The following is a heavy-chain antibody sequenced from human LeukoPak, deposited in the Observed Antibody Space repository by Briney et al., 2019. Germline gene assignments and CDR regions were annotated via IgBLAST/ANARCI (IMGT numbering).Heavy chain of an antibody. Sequence: PGGSLRLSCAASGFTFSNYWMHWVRHAPRGGLMWLSRINSDGSTTSYAGSVKGRFTISRDNAKNTLYLQLNTLRAEDTAVYYCARETWGGLDYWGQGTLVSVSS. CDR1: GFTFSNYW. V-gene: IGHV3-74*01. D-gene: IGHD3-16*01. CDR3: ARETWGGLDY. J-gene: IGHJ4*02. CDR2: INSDGSTT.